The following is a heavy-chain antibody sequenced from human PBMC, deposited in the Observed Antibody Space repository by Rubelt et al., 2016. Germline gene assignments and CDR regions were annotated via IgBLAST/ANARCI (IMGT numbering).Heavy chain of an antibody. CDR2: VHSSGST. D-gene: IGHD5/OR15-5a*01. CDR1: GGSISGYW. J-gene: IGHJ2*01. CDR3: ARPMSTGYQNWNIDR. V-gene: IGHV4-59*01. Sequence: QVQPQMSGPGLVKPSETLSLTCTVSGGSISGYWWSWIRQPPGKGLEWIGYVHSSGSTNYNPSLKSRITISVAASNKQLARTVASGSAAETAAYFWARPMSTGYQNWNIDRWGRGTLVTVSS.